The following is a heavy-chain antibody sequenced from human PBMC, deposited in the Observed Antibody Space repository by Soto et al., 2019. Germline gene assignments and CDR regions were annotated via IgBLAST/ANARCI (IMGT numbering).Heavy chain of an antibody. D-gene: IGHD1-26*01. V-gene: IGHV3-7*01. CDR2: INEDGSEK. CDR3: AKWGRAGSDY. CDR1: GFTFSSFY. J-gene: IGHJ4*02. Sequence: EVPLVESGGGLVQPGGSLRLSCAASGFTFSSFYVSWVRQAQGKGLEWVANINEDGSEKYYVDSVKGRFTVSRDNAKSSLYLQMNSLRAEDTAVYYCAKWGRAGSDYWGQGTLVTVSS.